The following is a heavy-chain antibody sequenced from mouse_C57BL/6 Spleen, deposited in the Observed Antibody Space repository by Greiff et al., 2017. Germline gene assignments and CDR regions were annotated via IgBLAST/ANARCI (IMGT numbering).Heavy chain of an antibody. Sequence: EVQLQQSGPELVKPGASVKISCKASGYTFTDYYMNWVKQSHGKSLEWIGDINPNNGGTSYNQKFKGKATLTVDKSSSTAYMKLRSLTSEDSAVYDCARWYYYGSSYYFDDWGQGTTLTVS. CDR2: INPNNGGT. D-gene: IGHD1-1*01. J-gene: IGHJ2*01. V-gene: IGHV1-26*01. CDR1: GYTFTDYY. CDR3: ARWYYYGSSYYFDD.